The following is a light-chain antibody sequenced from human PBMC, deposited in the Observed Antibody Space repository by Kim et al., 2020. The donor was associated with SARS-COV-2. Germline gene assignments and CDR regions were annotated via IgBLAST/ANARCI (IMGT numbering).Light chain of an antibody. Sequence: SPGEKATPSCRASQTIGTNLAWYQQTPGQPPRLLIYGASTRAAGIPARFSGSGSGADFTLTISSLQSDDFAVYYCQQYVNWPPITFGQGTRLEIK. CDR3: QQYVNWPPIT. CDR1: QTIGTN. CDR2: GAS. V-gene: IGKV3-15*01. J-gene: IGKJ5*01.